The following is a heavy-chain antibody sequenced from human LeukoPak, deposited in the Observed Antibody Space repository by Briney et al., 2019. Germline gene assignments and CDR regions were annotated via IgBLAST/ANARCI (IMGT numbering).Heavy chain of an antibody. J-gene: IGHJ4*02. CDR3: ARGGTGYDFWSGYYLFDY. V-gene: IGHV4-59*01. Sequence: SETLSLTCTVSGGSISSYYWGWIRQPPGKGLEWIGYIYYSGSTNYNPSLKSRVTISVDTSKNQFSLKLSSVTAADTAVYYCARGGTGYDFWSGYYLFDYWGQGTLVTVSS. CDR2: IYYSGST. CDR1: GGSISSYY. D-gene: IGHD3-3*01.